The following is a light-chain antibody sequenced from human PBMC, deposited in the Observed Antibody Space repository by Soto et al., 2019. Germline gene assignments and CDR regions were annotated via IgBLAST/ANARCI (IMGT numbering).Light chain of an antibody. CDR3: QQYDKSPWT. CDR1: QSVNSNY. CDR2: STS. Sequence: EIVLTQSPGTLSLSPGEGATLSCRASQSVNSNYLAWFQQKPGQAPRLLIYSTSNRATGIPDRFSGSGSGIDFTLTISRLEPEDFVVYYCQQYDKSPWTFGQGTKVEIK. V-gene: IGKV3-20*01. J-gene: IGKJ1*01.